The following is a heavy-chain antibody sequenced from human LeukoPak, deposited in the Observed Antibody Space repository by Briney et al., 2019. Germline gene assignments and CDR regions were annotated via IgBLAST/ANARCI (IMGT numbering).Heavy chain of an antibody. CDR3: ARDFGWLSGFDY. V-gene: IGHV3-30-3*01. CDR1: GFTFSSYV. CDR2: ISFDGSDK. D-gene: IGHD3-9*01. Sequence: VGSLRLSCAASGFTFSSYVMHWVRQDPGEGLEWVAVISFDGSDKYYGDSLKGRFTISRDNSKNTLYLQMNSLRGEDMAIYYCARDFGWLSGFDYWGQGTPVTVSS. J-gene: IGHJ4*02.